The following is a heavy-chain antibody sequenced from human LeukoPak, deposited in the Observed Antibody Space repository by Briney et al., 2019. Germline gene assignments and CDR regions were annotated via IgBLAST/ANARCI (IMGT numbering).Heavy chain of an antibody. CDR1: GFTFSDYY. CDR3: ARDPSYGFFDY. V-gene: IGHV3-11*01. J-gene: IGHJ4*02. CDR2: ISSSGSTI. D-gene: IGHD5-18*01. Sequence: GGSLRLSCAASGFTFSDYYMSWIRQAPGKGLEWVSYISSSGSTIYYADSVKGRFTISRGNAKNSLYLQMNSLRAEDTAVYYCARDPSYGFFDYWGQGTLVTVSS.